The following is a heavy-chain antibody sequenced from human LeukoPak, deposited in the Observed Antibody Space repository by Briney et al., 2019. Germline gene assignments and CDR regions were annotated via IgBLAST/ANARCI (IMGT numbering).Heavy chain of an antibody. CDR2: LSGSGGST. CDR3: AKVPSYYYETSGSSYYFDY. CDR1: GFTFSRYA. J-gene: IGHJ4*02. D-gene: IGHD3-22*01. Sequence: GGSLRLSCAAPGFTFSRYAMGWVRQAPGKGLQCISALSGSGGSTYYADSVKGRFTISRDNSKNTLYLHMNSLRAEDTAVYFCAKVPSYYYETSGSSYYFDYWGQGTLVSVSS. V-gene: IGHV3-23*01.